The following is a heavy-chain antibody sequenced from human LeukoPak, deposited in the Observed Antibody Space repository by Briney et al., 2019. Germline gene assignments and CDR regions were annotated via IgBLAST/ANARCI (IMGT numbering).Heavy chain of an antibody. J-gene: IGHJ5*02. CDR3: ARGRGVHYYDFWSGSLNWFDP. D-gene: IGHD3-3*01. V-gene: IGHV4-30-4*01. CDR2: IYYSGST. CDR1: GGSISSGDYY. Sequence: SETLSLTCTVPGGSISSGDYYWSWIRQPPGKGLEWIGYIYYSGSTYYNPSLKSRVTISVDTSKNQFSLKLSSVTAADTAVYYCARGRGVHYYDFWSGSLNWFDPWGQGTLVTVSS.